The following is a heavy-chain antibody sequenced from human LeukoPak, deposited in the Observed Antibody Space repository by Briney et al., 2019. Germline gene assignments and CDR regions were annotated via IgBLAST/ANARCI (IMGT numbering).Heavy chain of an antibody. J-gene: IGHJ4*02. Sequence: GGSLRLSCAASGLTFGSSWMTWVRQTPDKGLEWVASIKQDGSAEYYVDSVRGRFTISRDNAKNSVYLHMNSLRAEDTAVYYCARDRGPNCLDYWGQGTLVTVSS. CDR3: ARDRGPNCLDY. CDR2: IKQDGSAE. CDR1: GLTFGSSW. V-gene: IGHV3-7*01. D-gene: IGHD1-1*01.